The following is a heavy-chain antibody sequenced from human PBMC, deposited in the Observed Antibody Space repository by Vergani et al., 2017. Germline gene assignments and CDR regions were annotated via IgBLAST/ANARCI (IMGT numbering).Heavy chain of an antibody. CDR2: IIPIFGTA. J-gene: IGHJ6*02. CDR3: ARDTLDSSGREWGY. CDR1: GGTFSSYA. D-gene: IGHD3-22*01. Sequence: QVQLVQSGAEVKKPGSSVKVSCKASGGTFSSYAISWVRQAPGQGLEWMGGIIPIFGTANYAKKFQGRVTMTADKSTSTAYMELSSLGSEDTAMYYCARDTLDSSGREWGYWGQGTTVTVSS. V-gene: IGHV1-69*06.